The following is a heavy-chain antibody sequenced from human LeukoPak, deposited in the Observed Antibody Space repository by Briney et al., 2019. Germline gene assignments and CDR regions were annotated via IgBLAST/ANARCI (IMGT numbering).Heavy chain of an antibody. CDR2: IYYSGST. D-gene: IGHD3-10*01. Sequence: SETLSLTCAVSGGSISSGGYSWSWIRQPPGKGLEWIGYIYYSGSTYYNPSLKSRVTISADTSKNQFSLKLSSVTAADTAVYYCARGLGGFGELSPNYWGQGTLVTVSS. CDR3: ARGLGGFGELSPNY. CDR1: GGSISSGGYS. V-gene: IGHV4-30-4*07. J-gene: IGHJ4*02.